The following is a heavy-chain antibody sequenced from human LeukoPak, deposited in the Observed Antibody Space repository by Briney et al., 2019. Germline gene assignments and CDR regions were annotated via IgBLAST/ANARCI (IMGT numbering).Heavy chain of an antibody. CDR3: ARHVPYSSGPNVGY. D-gene: IGHD6-19*01. CDR1: GYSFTSYR. Sequence: GESLKISCKGSGYSFTSYRINWVRQMPGKGLEWMGRIDPSDSNSNYSPSFQGHVTISADKSISTAYLQWSSLKASDTAIYYCARHVPYSSGPNVGYWGRGTLVIVSS. J-gene: IGHJ4*02. CDR2: IDPSDSNS. V-gene: IGHV5-10-1*01.